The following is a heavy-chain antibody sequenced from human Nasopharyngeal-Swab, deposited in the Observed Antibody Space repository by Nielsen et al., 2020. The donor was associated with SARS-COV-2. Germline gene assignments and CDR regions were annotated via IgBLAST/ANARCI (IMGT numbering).Heavy chain of an antibody. V-gene: IGHV3-9*03. CDR2: ISWDGLTI. D-gene: IGHD4-11*01. Sequence: GGSLRPSCAASGFTFDDYGMHWVRQAPGKGLEWVSGISWDGLTIGYADSVKGRFTISRDNAKNSLYLQMNSLRVEDMAFYYCAKDFSNYDNFDYWGQGTLVTVSS. J-gene: IGHJ4*02. CDR1: GFTFDDYG. CDR3: AKDFSNYDNFDY.